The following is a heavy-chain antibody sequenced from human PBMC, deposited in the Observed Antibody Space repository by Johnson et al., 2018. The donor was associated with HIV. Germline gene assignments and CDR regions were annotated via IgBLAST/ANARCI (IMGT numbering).Heavy chain of an antibody. D-gene: IGHD5-12*01. V-gene: IGHV3-23*04. Sequence: VLLVESGGGVVQPGRSLRLSCAASGFTFSSYAMHWVRQAPGKGLEWVSAISGSGGSTYYADSVKGRFTISRDNSKNTLYLQMNSLRAEDTAVYYCAKDPMVATPANAFDIWGQGTMVTVSS. J-gene: IGHJ3*02. CDR3: AKDPMVATPANAFDI. CDR1: GFTFSSYA. CDR2: ISGSGGST.